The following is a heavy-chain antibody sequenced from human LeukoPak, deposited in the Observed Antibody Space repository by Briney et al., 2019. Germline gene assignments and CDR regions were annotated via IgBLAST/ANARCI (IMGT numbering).Heavy chain of an antibody. CDR2: INHSGST. CDR3: ASRTVWFGGRGFDY. J-gene: IGHJ4*02. CDR1: GGSFSGYY. V-gene: IGHV4-34*01. D-gene: IGHD3-10*01. Sequence: SETLSLTCAVYGGSFSGYYWSWIRQPPGKGLEWIGEINHSGSTNYNPSLKSRVTISVDTSKNQFSLKLSSVTAADTAVYYCASRTVWFGGRGFDYWGQGTLVTVSS.